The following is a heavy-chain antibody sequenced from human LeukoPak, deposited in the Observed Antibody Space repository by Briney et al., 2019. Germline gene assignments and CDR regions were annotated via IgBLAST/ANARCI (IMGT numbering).Heavy chain of an antibody. CDR1: GFTFSDYY. J-gene: IGHJ2*01. V-gene: IGHV3-11*04. CDR2: ISSSSSTI. Sequence: GGSLRLSCAASGFTFSDYYMSWIRQAPGKGLEWVSYISSSSSTIYYADSVKGRLSISRDNAKNSLYLQMNSLRDEDTAVYYCARDAAAGTYWYFDLWGRGTLVTVSS. CDR3: ARDAAAGTYWYFDL. D-gene: IGHD6-13*01.